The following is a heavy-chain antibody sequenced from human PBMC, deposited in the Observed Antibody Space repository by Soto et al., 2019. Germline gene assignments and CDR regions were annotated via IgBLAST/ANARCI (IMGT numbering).Heavy chain of an antibody. J-gene: IGHJ5*02. CDR1: GFTFSSYS. Sequence: PGGSLRLSCAASGFTFSSYSMNWVRQAPGKGLEWVSYISSSSTIYYADSVKGRFTISRDNAKNSLYLQMNSLRDEDTAVYYCARDYGGNSGWFDPWGQGTLVTVSS. V-gene: IGHV3-48*02. CDR3: ARDYGGNSGWFDP. D-gene: IGHD2-21*02. CDR2: ISSSSTI.